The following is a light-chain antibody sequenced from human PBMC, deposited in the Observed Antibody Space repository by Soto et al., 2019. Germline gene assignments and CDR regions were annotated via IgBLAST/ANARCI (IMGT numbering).Light chain of an antibody. CDR2: RNN. Sequence: QSVLTQPPSASGTPGQRVTISCSGSSSNIGSNYVYWYQQLPGTAPKLLIYRNNQRPSGVPDRFSGSKSGTSASLAISGLRSEDGADYYCAAWDDSLSPHVVFGGGTKLTVL. J-gene: IGLJ2*01. V-gene: IGLV1-47*01. CDR1: SSNIGSNY. CDR3: AAWDDSLSPHVV.